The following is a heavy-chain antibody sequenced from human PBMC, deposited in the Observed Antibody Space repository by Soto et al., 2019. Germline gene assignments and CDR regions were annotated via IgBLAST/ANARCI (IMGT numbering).Heavy chain of an antibody. J-gene: IGHJ5*02. Sequence: ASVKVSCKASGYTFTSYYMHWVRQAPGQGLEWMGIINPSGGSTSYAQKFQGRVTMTRDTSTSTVYMELSSLRFEDTAVYYCARRSGYYYRALDPWGQGTLVTVPQ. CDR3: ARRSGYYYRALDP. CDR2: INPSGGST. V-gene: IGHV1-46*01. CDR1: GYTFTSYY. D-gene: IGHD3-22*01.